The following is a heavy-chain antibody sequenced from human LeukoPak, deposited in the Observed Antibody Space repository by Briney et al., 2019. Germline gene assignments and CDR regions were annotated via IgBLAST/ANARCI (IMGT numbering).Heavy chain of an antibody. V-gene: IGHV1-2*02. CDR3: ARAGAVVDNWFDP. D-gene: IGHD2-15*01. Sequence: ASVKVSCKASGYTFTGYYMHWVRQAPGQGLEWMGWINPNSGGTNYAQKFQGRVTMTRDTSISTAYMELSRLRSDDTAVYYCARAGAVVDNWFDPWGQGTLVTVSS. CDR1: GYTFTGYY. J-gene: IGHJ5*02. CDR2: INPNSGGT.